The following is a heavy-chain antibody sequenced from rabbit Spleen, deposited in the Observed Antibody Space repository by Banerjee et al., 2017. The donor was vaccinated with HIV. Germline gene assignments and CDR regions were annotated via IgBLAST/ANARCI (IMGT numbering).Heavy chain of an antibody. CDR2: IETGSSDFT. Sequence: QSLEESGGDLVKPGASLTLTCTASGVSFSGSSYICWVRQAPGKGLEWIACIETGSSDFTYYASWAKGRFTISKTSSTTVTLQVTSLTAADTATYFCGRGSATMTMVITGYYLSLWGPGTLVTVS. CDR3: GRGSATMTMVITGYYLSL. J-gene: IGHJ4*01. CDR1: GVSFSGSSY. D-gene: IGHD2-1*01. V-gene: IGHV1S40*01.